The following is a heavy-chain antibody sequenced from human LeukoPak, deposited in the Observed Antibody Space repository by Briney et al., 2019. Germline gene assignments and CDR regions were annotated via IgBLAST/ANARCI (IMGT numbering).Heavy chain of an antibody. Sequence: PGGSLRLSCAASGFTVSSNYMSWVRQAPGKGLEWVSVIYSGGSTYYADSVKGRFTISRDNSKNTLYLQMNSLRAEDTAVYYCAREEVGATIDYYYYYMDVWGKGTTVTVSS. J-gene: IGHJ6*03. D-gene: IGHD1-26*01. CDR1: GFTVSSNY. CDR3: AREEVGATIDYYYYYMDV. V-gene: IGHV3-66*01. CDR2: IYSGGST.